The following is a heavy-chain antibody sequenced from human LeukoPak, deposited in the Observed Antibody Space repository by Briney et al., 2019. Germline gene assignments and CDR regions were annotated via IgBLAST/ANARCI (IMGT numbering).Heavy chain of an antibody. V-gene: IGHV4-4*07. CDR2: IYSSGSN. CDR3: AREPTSGREPTSGRPLDY. Sequence: SETLSLTCTVSGGFISGYFWTWIRQPAGKGLEWIGRIYSSGSNNYNPSLKSRVTMSLDTSKNHFSLNLTSVTAADTAVYYCAREPTSGREPTSGRPLDYWGQGTLVTVSS. J-gene: IGHJ4*02. CDR1: GGFISGYF. D-gene: IGHD5-12*01.